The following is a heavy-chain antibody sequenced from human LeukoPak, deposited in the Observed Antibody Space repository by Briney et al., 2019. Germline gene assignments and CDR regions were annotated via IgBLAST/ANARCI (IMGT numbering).Heavy chain of an antibody. CDR3: ARLGIAYYYDSSGINDAFDI. CDR2: IIPILGIA. CDR1: GGTFSSYT. J-gene: IGHJ3*02. Sequence: SVKVSCKASGGTFSSYTISWVRQAPGQGLEWMGRIIPILGIANYAQKFQGRVTITADKSTSTAYMELSSLRSEDTAVYYCARLGIAYYYDSSGINDAFDIWGQGTMVTVSS. V-gene: IGHV1-69*02. D-gene: IGHD3-22*01.